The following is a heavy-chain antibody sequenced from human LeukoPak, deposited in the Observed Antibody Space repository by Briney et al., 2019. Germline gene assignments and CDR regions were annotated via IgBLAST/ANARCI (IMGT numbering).Heavy chain of an antibody. CDR3: ASSAMVPYYFDY. CDR1: GGSISSGSYY. J-gene: IGHJ4*02. Sequence: SETLSLTCTVSGGSISSGSYYWSWIRQPPGKGLEWIGYIYYSGSTNYNPSLKSRVTISVDTSKNQFSLKLSSVTAADTAVYYCASSAMVPYYFDYWGQGTLVTVSS. CDR2: IYYSGST. V-gene: IGHV4-61*01. D-gene: IGHD3-10*01.